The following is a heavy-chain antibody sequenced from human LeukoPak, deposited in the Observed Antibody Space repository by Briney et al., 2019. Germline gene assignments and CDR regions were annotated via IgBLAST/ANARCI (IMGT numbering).Heavy chain of an antibody. D-gene: IGHD3-9*01. CDR3: AREKRVFDWLLGVDAFDI. V-gene: IGHV3-21*01. Sequence: RPEGSLRLSCAASGFTFSSYSMNWVRQAPGKRLEWVSSISSSSSYIYYADSVKGRFTISRDNAKNSLYLQMNSLRAEDTAVYYCAREKRVFDWLLGVDAFDIWGQGTMVTVSS. CDR2: ISSSSSYI. J-gene: IGHJ3*02. CDR1: GFTFSSYS.